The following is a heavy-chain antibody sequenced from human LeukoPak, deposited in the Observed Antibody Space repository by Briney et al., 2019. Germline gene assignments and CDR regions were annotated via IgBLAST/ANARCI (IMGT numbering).Heavy chain of an antibody. CDR3: AKVGSGYYINWFDP. D-gene: IGHD3-3*01. CDR2: ISGSGGST. V-gene: IGHV3-23*01. Sequence: GGSLRLSCAASGFTFSSYGMSWVRQAPGKGLEWVSAISGSGGSTYYADSAKGRFTISRDNSKNTLYLQMNSLRAEDTAVYYCAKVGSGYYINWFDPWGQGTLVTVSS. J-gene: IGHJ5*02. CDR1: GFTFSSYG.